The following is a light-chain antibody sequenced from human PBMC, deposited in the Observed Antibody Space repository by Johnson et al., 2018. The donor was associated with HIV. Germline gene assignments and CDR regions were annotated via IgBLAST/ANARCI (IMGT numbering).Light chain of an antibody. CDR1: SSNIGNNY. CDR3: GTWASSLSTGGNV. J-gene: IGLJ1*01. CDR2: ENN. Sequence: VLTQPPSVSAAPGQKVTISCSGSSSNIGNNYVSWYQQLPGTAPKLLIYENNKRPSGIPDRFSASKSGTSAPLDITGLQTGDEADYYCGTWASSLSTGGNVFGTGTKVTVL. V-gene: IGLV1-51*02.